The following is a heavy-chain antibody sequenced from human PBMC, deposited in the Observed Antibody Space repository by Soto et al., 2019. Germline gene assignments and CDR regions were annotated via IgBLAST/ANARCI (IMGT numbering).Heavy chain of an antibody. Sequence: QVQLQESGPGLVKPSQTLSLTCTVSGGSISSGDYYWSWIRQPPGKGLEWIGYIYYSGSTYYNPSLKSRVTISVDTSKNQFSLKLSSVTAADTAVYYCARVEQRVIWQAVTISKRGGVADAFDIWGQGTMVTVSS. D-gene: IGHD4-17*01. CDR2: IYYSGST. CDR1: GGSISSGDYY. CDR3: ARVEQRVIWQAVTISKRGGVADAFDI. V-gene: IGHV4-30-4*01. J-gene: IGHJ3*02.